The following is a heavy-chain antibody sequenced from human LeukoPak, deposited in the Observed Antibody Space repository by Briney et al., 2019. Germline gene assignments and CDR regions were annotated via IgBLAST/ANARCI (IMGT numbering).Heavy chain of an antibody. CDR3: ARTMVRGPYYFDY. CDR1: GYTFAKYW. Sequence: GESLKISCQASGYTFAKYWIGWVRQMPGKGLEWMGIIYPGDSDTRYGPSFQGQVTISVDKSINTAYLQWIRLKASDTAMYYCARTMVRGPYYFDYWGQGTLVTVSS. J-gene: IGHJ4*02. D-gene: IGHD3-10*01. CDR2: IYPGDSDT. V-gene: IGHV5-51*01.